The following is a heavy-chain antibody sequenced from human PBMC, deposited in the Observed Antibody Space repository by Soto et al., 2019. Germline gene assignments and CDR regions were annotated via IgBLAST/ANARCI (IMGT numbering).Heavy chain of an antibody. D-gene: IGHD3-16*02. CDR2: IIPIFGTA. J-gene: IGHJ4*02. Sequence: ASVKVSCKASGGTFSSYSISWVRQAPGQGLEWMGGIIPIFGTANYAQKFQGRVTITADESTSTAYMKLSSLRSEDTAVYYCALDYDYVWGSYRYNYWGQGTLVTVSS. V-gene: IGHV1-69*13. CDR3: ALDYDYVWGSYRYNY. CDR1: GGTFSSYS.